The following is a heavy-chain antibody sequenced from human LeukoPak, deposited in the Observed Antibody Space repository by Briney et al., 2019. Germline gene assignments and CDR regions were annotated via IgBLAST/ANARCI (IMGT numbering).Heavy chain of an antibody. Sequence: GGSLRLSCVAPGFTFRSYGMSWVRQAPGKGLEWVSAVTRSGDTTYYADSVKGRFTISRDNSKNTLYLQMNSLRAEDTAVYYCAKDRNQYFDPNFDYWGQGTLVTVSS. D-gene: IGHD3-9*01. CDR1: GFTFRSYG. CDR2: VTRSGDTT. J-gene: IGHJ4*02. CDR3: AKDRNQYFDPNFDY. V-gene: IGHV3-23*01.